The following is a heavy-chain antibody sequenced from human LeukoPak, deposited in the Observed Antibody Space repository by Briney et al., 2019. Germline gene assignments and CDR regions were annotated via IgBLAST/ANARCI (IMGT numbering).Heavy chain of an antibody. V-gene: IGHV5-51*01. CDR2: IYPGDSDT. Sequence: HGESLKISCKGSGYRFTSYWIGWVRQMPGKGLEWMGIIYPGDSDTRYSPSFQAQVTISADKSISTAYLQWSSLKASDTAMYYCARSPPDYGDYEARGFDYWGQGTLVTVSS. J-gene: IGHJ4*02. CDR1: GYRFTSYW. D-gene: IGHD4-17*01. CDR3: ARSPPDYGDYEARGFDY.